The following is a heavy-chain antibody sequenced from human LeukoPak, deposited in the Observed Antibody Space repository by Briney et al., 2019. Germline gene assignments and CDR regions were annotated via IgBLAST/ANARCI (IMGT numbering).Heavy chain of an antibody. D-gene: IGHD2-15*01. CDR2: TIPMFRTA. CDR1: GGTLSGDA. CDR3: ARGGLDCSGGSCYQRFDY. V-gene: IGHV1-69*13. Sequence: SVKVSCKASGGTLSGDAVSWLRQAPGQGLEWMGGTIPMFRTANYAQKFQGRVTINADESTSTAYMELSSLRCDDTAFYYCARGGLDCSGGSCYQRFDYWGQGTLVTVSS. J-gene: IGHJ4*02.